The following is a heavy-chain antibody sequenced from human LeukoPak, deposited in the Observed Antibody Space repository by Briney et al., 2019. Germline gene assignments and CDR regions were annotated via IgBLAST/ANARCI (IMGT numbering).Heavy chain of an antibody. CDR2: ISSRGGTI. CDR1: GLPFSDYY. J-gene: IGHJ4*02. V-gene: IGHV3-11*01. D-gene: IGHD1-26*01. CDR3: ARQYSGSYPDY. Sequence: GGSLRLSCAASGLPFSDYYMSWIRQAPGKGLEWVSYISSRGGTIYYVDSVKGRFTISRDNAKNSLYLQMDSLRAEDTAVYYCARQYSGSYPDYWGQGTLVTVSS.